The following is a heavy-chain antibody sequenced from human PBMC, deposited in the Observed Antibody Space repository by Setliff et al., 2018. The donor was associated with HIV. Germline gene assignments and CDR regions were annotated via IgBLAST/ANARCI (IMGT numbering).Heavy chain of an antibody. CDR3: ARAYDGHTDAFDV. V-gene: IGHV5-51*01. J-gene: IGHJ3*01. D-gene: IGHD3-22*01. CDR2: IYPGDSDT. CDR1: GYSFSTYW. Sequence: GESLKISCKGSGYSFSTYWIGWVRQMPGKGLEWMGIIYPGDSDTRYSPSFQGQVTISADKSISAAYLQWSSLKASDTAMYYCARAYDGHTDAFDVWGQGTMVTVSS.